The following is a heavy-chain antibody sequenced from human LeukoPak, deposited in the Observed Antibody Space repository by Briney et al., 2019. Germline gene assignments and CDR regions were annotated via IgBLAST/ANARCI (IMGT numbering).Heavy chain of an antibody. J-gene: IGHJ3*02. CDR2: IYYSGST. CDR3: ARYIVSYPHDAFDI. Sequence: SETLSLTCTVSGGSIDNYYWSWIRQPPGKGLDWIGYIYYSGSTSYNPSLKSRVTISVDTSKKQFSLKLSSVTAADTAFYYCARYIVSYPHDAFDIWGQGTMVTVSS. CDR1: GGSIDNYY. V-gene: IGHV4-59*01. D-gene: IGHD1-26*01.